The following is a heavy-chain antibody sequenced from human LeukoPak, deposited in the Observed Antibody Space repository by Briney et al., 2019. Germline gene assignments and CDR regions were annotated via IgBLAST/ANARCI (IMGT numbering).Heavy chain of an antibody. CDR2: VYYTGST. J-gene: IGHJ3*01. V-gene: IGHV4-39*02. D-gene: IGHD6-13*01. CDR1: GASISTDIYY. Sequence: PSETLSLTCTVSGASISTDIYYWVWIRQPPGKGLEWIGSVYYTGSTYYNPSLKSRVTMSVDTSKNHFSLTLSSVTTADTAVYFCARLTLYSTNWRAGDAFDVWGQGTLVTVSS. CDR3: ARLTLYSTNWRAGDAFDV.